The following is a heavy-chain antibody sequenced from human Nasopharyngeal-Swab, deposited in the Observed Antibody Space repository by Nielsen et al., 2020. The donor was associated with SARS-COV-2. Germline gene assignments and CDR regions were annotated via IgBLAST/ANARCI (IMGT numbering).Heavy chain of an antibody. CDR2: ISYDGSIK. CDR3: ARGGSSGESSFDY. V-gene: IGHV3-30-3*01. J-gene: IGHJ4*02. D-gene: IGHD5-12*01. CDR1: GFTFCSYA. Sequence: GESLKISCEASGFTFCSYAMHWVRQAPGKGLEWLGVISYDGSIKRSADSVEGRFTISRDNSKNTLYLQMNSLRTDDTAVYYCARGGSSGESSFDYWGQGTLVTVSA.